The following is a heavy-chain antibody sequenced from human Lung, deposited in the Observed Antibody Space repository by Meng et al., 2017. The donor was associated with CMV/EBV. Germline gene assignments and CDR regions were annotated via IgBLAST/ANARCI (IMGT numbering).Heavy chain of an antibody. J-gene: IGHJ4*02. D-gene: IGHD1-14*01. CDR1: GFSLSTSGVG. CDR3: AHSNPTTSRYFDY. Sequence: SGXXLVXPTQTLTLTCTFAGFSLSTSGVGVGWIRQPPGKVLEWLALIYWNDDKRYSSSLKSRHTINKETSKNQVVLTMTNMDPMDTATYYRAHSNPTTSRYFDYXGQGXLVTVSS. V-gene: IGHV2-5*01. CDR2: IYWNDDK.